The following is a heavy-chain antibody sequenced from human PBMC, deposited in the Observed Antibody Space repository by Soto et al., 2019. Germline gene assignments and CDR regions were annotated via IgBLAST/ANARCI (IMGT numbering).Heavy chain of an antibody. Sequence: LRLSCVGSGFTFSSYAMTWVRQAPGQGLEWLSSITGISTYIYYADSVKGRVTVSRDNAKNSLFLHMDGLRAEDTAVYYCARAPQDYVGGTYPRENGGPGALVTVSS. CDR2: ITGISTYI. V-gene: IGHV3-21*01. CDR1: GFTFSSYA. J-gene: IGHJ4*01. CDR3: ARAPQDYVGGTYPREN. D-gene: IGHD3-16*01.